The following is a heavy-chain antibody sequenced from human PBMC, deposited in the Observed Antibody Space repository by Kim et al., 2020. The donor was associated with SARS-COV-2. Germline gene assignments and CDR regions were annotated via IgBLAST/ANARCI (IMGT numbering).Heavy chain of an antibody. Sequence: KGRCTISRDNAKNSLYLQMNSLRAEDTAVYYCARDGHYYGSGSYYDPLFYWGQGTLVTVSS. J-gene: IGHJ4*02. V-gene: IGHV3-11*06. CDR3: ARDGHYYGSGSYYDPLFY. D-gene: IGHD3-10*01.